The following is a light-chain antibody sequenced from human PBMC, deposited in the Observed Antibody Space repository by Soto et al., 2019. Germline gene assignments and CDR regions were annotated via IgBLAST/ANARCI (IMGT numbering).Light chain of an antibody. V-gene: IGKV3-20*01. CDR3: QQYGSSSMNT. CDR2: DAS. CDR1: QSVTNTY. Sequence: EIVLTQSPGTLSLSPGERATLSCRASQSVTNTYLAWYQLKPGQAPRLLISDASRRATGIPDRFSGSGSGTDFTLTISRLEPQDFAVYYCQQYGSSSMNTFGQGTKLEIK. J-gene: IGKJ2*01.